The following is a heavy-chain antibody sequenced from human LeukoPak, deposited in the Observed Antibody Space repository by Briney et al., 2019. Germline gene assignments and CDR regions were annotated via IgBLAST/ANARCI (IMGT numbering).Heavy chain of an antibody. Sequence: GGSLRLSCAASGFTFSSYGMHWVRQAPGKGLEWVALIRYDGSNKYYADSVKGRFTISRDNSKNTLYLQMNSLRAEDTAVYYCAKCSKRPFWSGYYGYYFDYWGQGTLVTVSS. D-gene: IGHD3-3*01. CDR3: AKCSKRPFWSGYYGYYFDY. CDR1: GFTFSSYG. CDR2: IRYDGSNK. J-gene: IGHJ4*02. V-gene: IGHV3-30*02.